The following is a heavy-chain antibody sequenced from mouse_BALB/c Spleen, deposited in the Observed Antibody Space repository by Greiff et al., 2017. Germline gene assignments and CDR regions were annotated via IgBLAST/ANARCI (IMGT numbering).Heavy chain of an antibody. D-gene: IGHD2-1*01. Sequence: EVQGVESGGGLVKPGGSLKLSCAASGFTFSSYAMSWVRQTPEKRLEWVASISSGGSTYYPDSVKGRFTISRDNARNILYLQMSSLRSEDTAMYYCARGPYGNSPFAYRGQGTLVTVSA. V-gene: IGHV5-6-5*01. CDR2: ISSGGST. CDR1: GFTFSSYA. CDR3: ARGPYGNSPFAY. J-gene: IGHJ3*01.